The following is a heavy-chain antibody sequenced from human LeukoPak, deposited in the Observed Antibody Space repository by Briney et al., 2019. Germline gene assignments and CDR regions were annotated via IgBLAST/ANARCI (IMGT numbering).Heavy chain of an antibody. D-gene: IGHD5-12*01. Sequence: GGSLRLSCAASGFTFSSYWMSWVRQAPGKGLEWVANIKQDGSEKYYVDSVKGRFTISRDNAKNSLYLQMNSLRAEDTAVYYCARRRSGYDTSFDYWGQGTLVTVSS. CDR1: GFTFSSYW. CDR2: IKQDGSEK. V-gene: IGHV3-7*01. J-gene: IGHJ4*02. CDR3: ARRRSGYDTSFDY.